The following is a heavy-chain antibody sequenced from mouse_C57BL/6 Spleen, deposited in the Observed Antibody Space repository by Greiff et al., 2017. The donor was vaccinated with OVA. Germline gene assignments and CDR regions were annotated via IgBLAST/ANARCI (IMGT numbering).Heavy chain of an antibody. CDR2: IYPRSGNT. Sequence: QVQLQQSGAELARPGASVKLSCKASGYTFTSYGISWVKQRTGQGLEWIGEIYPRSGNTYYNEKFKGKATLTADKSSSTAYMELRSLTSEDSAVYFYDSYCYGSPRIAYWGQGTLVTVSA. J-gene: IGHJ3*01. CDR3: DSYCYGSPRIAY. CDR1: GYTFTSYG. D-gene: IGHD1-1*01. V-gene: IGHV1-81*01.